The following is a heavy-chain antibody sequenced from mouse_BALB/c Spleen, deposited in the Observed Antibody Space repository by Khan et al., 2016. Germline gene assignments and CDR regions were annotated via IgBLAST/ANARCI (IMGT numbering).Heavy chain of an antibody. Sequence: VRLQQSGPELVKPGASVKMSCHSSGYTFTSYVMHWVKQKPGQGLEWIGYIDPYNDGTKYNEKFKGKATLTSDKSSSTAYMELSSLTSEDSAVXYCARRGYTGTYFDYWGQGTTLTVSS. CDR1: GYTFTSYV. V-gene: IGHV1S136*01. CDR3: ARRGYTGTYFDY. CDR2: IDPYNDGT. J-gene: IGHJ2*01. D-gene: IGHD2-2*01.